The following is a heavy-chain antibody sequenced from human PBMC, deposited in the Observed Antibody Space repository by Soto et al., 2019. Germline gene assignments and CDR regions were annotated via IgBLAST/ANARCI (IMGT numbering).Heavy chain of an antibody. Sequence: GGSLRLSCAASGFTFSSYAMSWVRQAPGKGLEWVSAISGSGGSTYYADSVKGRFTISRDNSKNTLYLQMNSLRAEDTAVYYCAKNNYGSGVYYYYYYYMDVWGKGTTVTVSS. D-gene: IGHD3-10*01. CDR2: ISGSGGST. CDR3: AKNNYGSGVYYYYYYYMDV. CDR1: GFTFSSYA. V-gene: IGHV3-23*01. J-gene: IGHJ6*03.